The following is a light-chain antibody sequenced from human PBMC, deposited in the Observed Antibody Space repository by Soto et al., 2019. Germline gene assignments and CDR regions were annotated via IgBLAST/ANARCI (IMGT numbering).Light chain of an antibody. J-gene: IGKJ2*03. V-gene: IGKV1-5*03. Sequence: DIQMTHSPSTLAASVGDSVTITCRASQSIRNWLAWYQQKPGKAPKLLIYKVSNLESGVPSRFSGTGSGTEFTLTISSLQPDDFSPYDFQQYNDYPYSFGQGTKLAI. CDR1: QSIRNW. CDR3: QQYNDYPYS. CDR2: KVS.